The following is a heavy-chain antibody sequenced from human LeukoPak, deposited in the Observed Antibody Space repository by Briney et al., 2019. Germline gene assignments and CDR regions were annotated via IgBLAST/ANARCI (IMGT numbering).Heavy chain of an antibody. CDR1: GFSFSNYA. D-gene: IGHD2-21*02. V-gene: IGHV3-23*01. J-gene: IGHJ4*02. CDR3: ARFRTWGDKAFDY. CDR2: ISGSGART. Sequence: GGSLRLSCAASGFSFSNYAMGWVRQAPGKGLEWVSTISGSGARTYYADSVKGRFTISRDSAKNSLYLQMNSLRAEDTAVYYCARFRTWGDKAFDYWGQGTLVTVSS.